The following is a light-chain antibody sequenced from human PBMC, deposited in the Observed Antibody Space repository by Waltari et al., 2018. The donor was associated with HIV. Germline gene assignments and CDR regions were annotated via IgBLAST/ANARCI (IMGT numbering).Light chain of an antibody. CDR2: SDD. J-gene: IGLJ2*01. V-gene: IGLV1-44*01. CDR3: AAWDDSLSEPYEL. CDR1: TYTIGTNS. Sequence: QSVLPQPPSASGPPGQRVTISCSGTTYTIGTNSVNWYQQLPGTAPKLLIFSDDQRPSGVPDRFSGSKSGTSASLTISGLQSEDEGDYYCAAWDDSLSEPYELFGGGTRLTVL.